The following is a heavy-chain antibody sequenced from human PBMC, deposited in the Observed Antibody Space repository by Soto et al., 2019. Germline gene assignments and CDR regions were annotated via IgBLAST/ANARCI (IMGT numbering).Heavy chain of an antibody. CDR1: GYTFSTYG. V-gene: IGHV1-18*01. D-gene: IGHD2-2*02. CDR3: ARLRVPVAILGAFVL. Sequence: QVQLVQSGAEMKKPGASVKVSCKASGYTFSTYGITWVRQAPGQGLDWMGWINPFKGDTNSGARFQDRVTMATDTYTRPAYLQVRSLTSHDTGVCYCARLRVPVAILGAFVLWGQVVLVNFSS. J-gene: IGHJ3*01. CDR2: INPFKGDT.